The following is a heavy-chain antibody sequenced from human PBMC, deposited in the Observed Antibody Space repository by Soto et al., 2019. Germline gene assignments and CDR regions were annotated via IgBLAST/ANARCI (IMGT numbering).Heavy chain of an antibody. Sequence: SLKISCKGSGYSFTSYWIGWVRQMPGKGLEWMGIIYPGDSDTRYSPSFQGQVTISADKSISTAYLQWSSLKASDTAMHYCARRFVDTAMVRDAFDIWGQGTMVTVSS. J-gene: IGHJ3*02. CDR1: GYSFTSYW. CDR2: IYPGDSDT. D-gene: IGHD5-18*01. V-gene: IGHV5-51*01. CDR3: ARRFVDTAMVRDAFDI.